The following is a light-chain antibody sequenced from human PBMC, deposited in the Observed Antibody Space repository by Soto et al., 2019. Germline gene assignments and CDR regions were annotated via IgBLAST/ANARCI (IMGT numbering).Light chain of an antibody. V-gene: IGLV6-57*02. CDR1: SGSIASNY. Sequence: NFMLTQPHSVSESPGKTVTISCTGSSGSIASNYVQWYQQRPGSAPTTVIYEDNQRPSGVPDRFSGSIDSSSNSASLTISGLKTEDEADYYCQSYDSSNQYAVFGGGTQLTVL. CDR2: EDN. J-gene: IGLJ7*01. CDR3: QSYDSSNQYAV.